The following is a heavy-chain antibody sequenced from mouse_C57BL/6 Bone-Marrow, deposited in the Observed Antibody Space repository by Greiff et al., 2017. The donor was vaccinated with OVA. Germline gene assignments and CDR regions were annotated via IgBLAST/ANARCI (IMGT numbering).Heavy chain of an antibody. J-gene: IGHJ4*01. CDR3: AREGGYYDYDGDAMDY. CDR1: GYTFTGYW. V-gene: IGHV1-9*01. Sequence: QVQLQQSGAELMKPGASVKLSCKATGYTFTGYWIEWVKQRPGHGLEWIGEILPGSGSTNYNEKFKGKATFTADTSSNTAYMQLSSLTTEDSAIYYCAREGGYYDYDGDAMDYWGQGTSVTVSS. D-gene: IGHD2-4*01. CDR2: ILPGSGST.